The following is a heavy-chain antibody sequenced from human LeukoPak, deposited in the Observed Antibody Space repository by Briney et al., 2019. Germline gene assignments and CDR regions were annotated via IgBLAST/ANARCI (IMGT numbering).Heavy chain of an antibody. CDR2: ISSSGSTI. CDR3: AKEYHDFWSGYYYFDN. Sequence: PGGSLRLSCAASGFXFSSYEINWVRQAPGKGLEWVSYISSSGSTIYYADSVKGRFTISRDNAKNSLYLQMNSLRAEDTAVYYCAKEYHDFWSGYYYFDNWGQGTLVTVSS. V-gene: IGHV3-48*03. D-gene: IGHD3-3*01. CDR1: GFXFSSYE. J-gene: IGHJ4*02.